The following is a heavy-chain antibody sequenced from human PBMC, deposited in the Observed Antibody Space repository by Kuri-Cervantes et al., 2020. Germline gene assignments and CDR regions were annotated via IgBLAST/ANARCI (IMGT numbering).Heavy chain of an antibody. CDR2: IYHSGSA. D-gene: IGHD2-2*01. CDR1: GGSISSSNW. J-gene: IGHJ6*03. Sequence: SQTLSLTCAVSGGSISSSNWWSWVRQSPVKGLEWIGEIYHSGSADYNPSLKSRVTMSVDKSKNQFSLNLSSVTAADTAVYYCARDRLNSYIYQPFYYMDVWGTGTTVTVSS. V-gene: IGHV4-4*02. CDR3: ARDRLNSYIYQPFYYMDV.